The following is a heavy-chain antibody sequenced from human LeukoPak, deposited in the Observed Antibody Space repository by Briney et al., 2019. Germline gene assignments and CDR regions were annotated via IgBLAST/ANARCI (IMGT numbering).Heavy chain of an antibody. CDR1: GGSISSYY. Sequence: SETLCLTCTVSGGSISSYYWSWIRQPPGKGLEWIGYIYYSGSTNYNPSLKSRVTISVDTSKNQFSLKLSSVTAADTAVYYCAIHYYDSSGYYDYWGQGTLVAVSS. CDR3: AIHYYDSSGYYDY. V-gene: IGHV4-59*01. D-gene: IGHD3-22*01. CDR2: IYYSGST. J-gene: IGHJ4*02.